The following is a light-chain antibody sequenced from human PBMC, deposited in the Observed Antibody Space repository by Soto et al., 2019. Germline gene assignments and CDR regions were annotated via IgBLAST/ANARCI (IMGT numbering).Light chain of an antibody. Sequence: QSALTQPASVSGSPGQSITISCTGTSSDVGGYNHVSWYQIHPGKAPKLIIYEVTSRPSGVSYRFSGSKSGNSASLTISGLQAEEEADYYCSSYASSSSYVFGGGTKVTVL. J-gene: IGLJ1*01. CDR2: EVT. V-gene: IGLV2-14*01. CDR1: SSDVGGYNH. CDR3: SSYASSSSYV.